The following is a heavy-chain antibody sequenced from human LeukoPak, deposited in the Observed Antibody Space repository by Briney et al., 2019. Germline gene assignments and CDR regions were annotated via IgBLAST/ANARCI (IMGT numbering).Heavy chain of an antibody. D-gene: IGHD3-3*01. Sequence: KPSETLSLTCTVSGGSISSYYWSWIRQPPGKGLEWIGYIYYSGSTNYNPSLKSRVTISVDTSKNQFSLKLSSVTAEDTAVYYCARDSPAYDFTDYGGQGTLVTVSS. CDR2: IYYSGST. CDR1: GGSISSYY. J-gene: IGHJ4*02. CDR3: ARDSPAYDFTDY. V-gene: IGHV4-59*01.